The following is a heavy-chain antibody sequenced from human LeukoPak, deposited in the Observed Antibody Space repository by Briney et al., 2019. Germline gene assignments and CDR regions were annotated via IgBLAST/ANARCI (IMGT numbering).Heavy chain of an antibody. D-gene: IGHD5-18*01. CDR2: ISSSSSSI. V-gene: IGHV3-21*01. CDR1: GFTFSSYS. J-gene: IGHJ4*02. Sequence: PGGSLRLSCAPSGFTFSSYSMNWVRQAPGKGLEWVSSISSSSSSIYYADSVKGRFTISRDNAKNSLYLQMNSLRAEDTAVYYCARASGDIVETATMGSYWGQGTLVTVSS. CDR3: ARASGDIVETATMGSY.